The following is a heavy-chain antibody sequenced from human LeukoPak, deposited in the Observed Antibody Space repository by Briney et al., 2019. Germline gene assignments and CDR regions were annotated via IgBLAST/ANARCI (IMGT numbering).Heavy chain of an antibody. J-gene: IGHJ4*02. Sequence: ASVKVSCKASGGTFSSYAISWVRQAPGQGLEWMGRIIPILGIANYAQKFQGRVTITADKSTSTAYMELSSLRSEDTAVYYCARAWDLVGATPGYWGQGTLVTVSS. CDR3: ARAWDLVGATPGY. V-gene: IGHV1-69*04. CDR2: IIPILGIA. CDR1: GGTFSSYA. D-gene: IGHD1-26*01.